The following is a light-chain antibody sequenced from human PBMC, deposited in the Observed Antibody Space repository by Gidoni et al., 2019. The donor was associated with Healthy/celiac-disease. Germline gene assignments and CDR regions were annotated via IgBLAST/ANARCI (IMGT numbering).Light chain of an antibody. CDR2: EVT. CDR1: SSDVGGYNY. J-gene: IGLJ2*01. CDR3: SSYTSSSTLVV. V-gene: IGLV2-14*01. Sequence: QSALTQPASVSGSPGQSITTPCTGTSSDVGGYNYVSWYQQHPGKAPKLMIDEVTNRPSGVSNRFSGSKSGNTASLTISGLQAEDEADYYCSSYTSSSTLVVFGGGTKLTVL.